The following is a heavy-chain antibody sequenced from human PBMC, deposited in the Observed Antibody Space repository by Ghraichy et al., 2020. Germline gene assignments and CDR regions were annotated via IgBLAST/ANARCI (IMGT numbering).Heavy chain of an antibody. D-gene: IGHD6-19*01. Sequence: SETLSLTCAVFGGSFSGHYWSWIRQSPGKGLEWIGDIDRSGYTNYNPSLRSRITISVDTSKNQFSLRLTSVPAADTAVYYCARASSSYDNSGWYKEAGQVTYWGQGTLVTVSS. CDR2: IDRSGYT. CDR3: ARASSSYDNSGWYKEAGQVTY. CDR1: GGSFSGHY. V-gene: IGHV4-34*01. J-gene: IGHJ4*02.